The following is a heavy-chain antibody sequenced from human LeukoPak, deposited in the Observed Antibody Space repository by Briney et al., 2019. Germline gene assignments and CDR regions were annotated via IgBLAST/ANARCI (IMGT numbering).Heavy chain of an antibody. CDR2: INHSGST. V-gene: IGHV4-34*01. D-gene: IGHD3-16*02. CDR3: ARDRYWFDY. Sequence: PSETLSLTCAVYGGSFSGYYWSWIRQPPRKGLEWIGEINHSGSTNYNPSLKSRVTISVDTSKNQFSLKLSSVTAADTAVYYCARDRYWFDYWGQGTLVAVSS. J-gene: IGHJ4*02. CDR1: GGSFSGYY.